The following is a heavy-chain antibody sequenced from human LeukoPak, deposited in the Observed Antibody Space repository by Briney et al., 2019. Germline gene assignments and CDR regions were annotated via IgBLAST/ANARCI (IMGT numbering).Heavy chain of an antibody. CDR3: AKGLSSSSWYHDAFDI. CDR2: ISWNSGSI. D-gene: IGHD6-13*01. Sequence: GGSLRLSCAASGFTFDDYAMHWVRQAPGKGLEWVSGISWNSGSIGYADSVKGRFTISRDNAKNSLYLQMNSLRAEDTALYYCAKGLSSSSWYHDAFDIWGQGTMVTVSS. J-gene: IGHJ3*02. CDR1: GFTFDDYA. V-gene: IGHV3-9*01.